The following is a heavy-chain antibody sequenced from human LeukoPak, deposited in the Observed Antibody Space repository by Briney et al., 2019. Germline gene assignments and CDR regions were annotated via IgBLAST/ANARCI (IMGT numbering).Heavy chain of an antibody. V-gene: IGHV3-23*01. CDR3: TKDPIAGYSGWWD. D-gene: IGHD6-19*01. CDR1: GFTFTTYA. J-gene: IGHJ4*02. CDR2: ISGSGGST. Sequence: GGSLRLSCAASGFTFTTYALSWVRQAPGKGLEWVSAISGSGGSTFYSDSVRGRFTISRDNSMNTLYLQMNSLRAEDTAVYYCTKDPIAGYSGWWDWGQGTLVTVSS.